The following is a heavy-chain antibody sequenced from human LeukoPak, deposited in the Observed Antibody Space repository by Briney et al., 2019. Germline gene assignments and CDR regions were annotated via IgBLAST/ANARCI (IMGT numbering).Heavy chain of an antibody. CDR2: IIPIFGTA. V-gene: IGHV1-69*05. CDR3: ETRTHNSYAEGWYFDL. Sequence: SVEVSCKASGVTFNSYTINWVRQAPGQGLEWMGRIIPIFGTANYAQGFQGRVTITTDESTSTAYMELSSLRSEDTAVYYCETRTHNSYAEGWYFDLWGRGTLVTVSS. J-gene: IGHJ2*01. CDR1: GVTFNSYT. D-gene: IGHD5-18*01.